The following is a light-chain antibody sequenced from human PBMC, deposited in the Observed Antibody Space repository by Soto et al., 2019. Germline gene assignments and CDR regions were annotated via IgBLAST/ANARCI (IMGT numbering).Light chain of an antibody. CDR2: AAS. CDR1: QGIAGS. CDR3: QQSYSSPYT. J-gene: IGKJ2*01. Sequence: DIQLTQSPSFLSASVADRVTITCRASQGIAGSLAWYQQKPGKPPKLLIYAASSLQRGVPSRFSGSGSGTDFTLTISSLQPEDFATYYCQQSYSSPYTFGQGTKLEIK. V-gene: IGKV1-39*01.